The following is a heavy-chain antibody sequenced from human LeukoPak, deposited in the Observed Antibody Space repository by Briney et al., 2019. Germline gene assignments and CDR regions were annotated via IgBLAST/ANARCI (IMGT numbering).Heavy chain of an antibody. CDR1: VYTFTIYD. J-gene: IGHJ6*02. CDR3: ARGFRVELAVAGTYYYYGMDV. D-gene: IGHD6-19*01. Sequence: ASVKVSCKASVYTFTIYDINWVRQASGRGREWMGWINPNSGNTGYAQKLQGRVTMARKTSISTVYMELSSLRSEDTAVYYCARGFRVELAVAGTYYYYGMDVWGQGTTVTVSS. V-gene: IGHV1-8*01. CDR2: INPNSGNT.